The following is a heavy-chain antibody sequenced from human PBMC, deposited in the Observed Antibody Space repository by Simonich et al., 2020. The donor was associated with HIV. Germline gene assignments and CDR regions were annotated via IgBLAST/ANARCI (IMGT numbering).Heavy chain of an antibody. Sequence: QVQLQQWGAGLLKSSETLSLTCAVYGGSFSGYYWSWIRQPPGKGLEWLGEITYSGRTNYNPSLKSRVTISVDTSKGQFSLKLKSGTAADTAVYYCAREVGYYPPHLEENNAFDIWGQGTMVTVSS. D-gene: IGHD3-10*01. CDR2: ITYSGRT. V-gene: IGHV4-34*01. CDR3: AREVGYYPPHLEENNAFDI. J-gene: IGHJ3*02. CDR1: GGSFSGYY.